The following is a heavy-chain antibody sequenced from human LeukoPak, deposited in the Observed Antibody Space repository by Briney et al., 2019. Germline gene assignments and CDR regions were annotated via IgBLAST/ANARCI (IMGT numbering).Heavy chain of an antibody. CDR2: IYYSGST. J-gene: IGHJ4*02. CDR3: ARSSWIQYLIDY. Sequence: PSETLSLTCTVSGGSISSYYWSWIRQPPGKGLEWIGYIYYSGSTNYNPSLKSRVTISVDTSKNQFSLKLSSVTAADTAVYHCARSSWIQYLIDYWGQGTLVTVSS. CDR1: GGSISSYY. V-gene: IGHV4-59*01. D-gene: IGHD5-18*01.